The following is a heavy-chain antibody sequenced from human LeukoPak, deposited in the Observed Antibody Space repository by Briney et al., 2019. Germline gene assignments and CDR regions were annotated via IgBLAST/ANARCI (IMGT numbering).Heavy chain of an antibody. Sequence: ASVKVSCKASGHTSTNYGISWVRQAPGQGLEWMGWISADNGNTNSAQNFQGRVTMTRDTSTSTAYMELRSLRSDDTAVYYCARDYYDSSGSAFDIWGQGTMVTVSS. CDR2: ISADNGNT. D-gene: IGHD3-22*01. CDR3: ARDYYDSSGSAFDI. V-gene: IGHV1-18*01. J-gene: IGHJ3*02. CDR1: GHTSTNYG.